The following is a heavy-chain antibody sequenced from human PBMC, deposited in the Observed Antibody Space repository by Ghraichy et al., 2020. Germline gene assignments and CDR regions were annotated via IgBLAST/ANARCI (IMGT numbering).Heavy chain of an antibody. CDR3: ARDSGRGGADDY. J-gene: IGHJ4*02. V-gene: IGHV3-48*04. Sequence: GGSLRLSCAASGFTFSSYSMTWVRQAPGKGLEWVAYIGGRRNTIYYADSVKGRFTISRDNARNSLYLQMNSLRAEDTAVYHCARDSGRGGADDYWGQGTLVTGYS. D-gene: IGHD4/OR15-4a*01. CDR1: GFTFSSYS. CDR2: IGGRRNTI.